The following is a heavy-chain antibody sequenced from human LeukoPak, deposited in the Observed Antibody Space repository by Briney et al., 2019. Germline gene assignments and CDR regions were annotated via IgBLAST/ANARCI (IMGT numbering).Heavy chain of an antibody. CDR3: AKAPPGYSAYALPAN. Sequence: PGGSLRLSCETSEFTFSNYVMNWVRQAPGKGLEWVSAISGPGGATYYADSVKGRFTISRDNSRNTLYLQMSSLRVEDTAIYYCAKAPPGYSAYALPANWGQGTLVTVSS. CDR2: ISGPGGAT. V-gene: IGHV3-23*01. CDR1: EFTFSNYV. D-gene: IGHD5-12*01. J-gene: IGHJ4*02.